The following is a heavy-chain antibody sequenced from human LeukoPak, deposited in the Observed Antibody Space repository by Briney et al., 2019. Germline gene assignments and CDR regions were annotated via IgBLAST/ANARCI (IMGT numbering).Heavy chain of an antibody. CDR3: TTDVRPSDY. Sequence: GGSLRLSCAASGFTFSNAWMNWVRQAPGKGLEWVGRIKSETDGATTQYAAPVKGRFTISRDDSKNTLYLQMNSLKTEDTAVYYCTTDVRPSDYWGQGTLVTVSP. V-gene: IGHV3-15*01. CDR2: IKSETDGATT. D-gene: IGHD1-1*01. CDR1: GFTFSNAW. J-gene: IGHJ4*02.